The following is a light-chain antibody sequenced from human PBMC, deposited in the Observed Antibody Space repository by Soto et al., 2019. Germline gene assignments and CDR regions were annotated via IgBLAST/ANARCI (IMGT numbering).Light chain of an antibody. CDR3: QQRSNWPPFT. J-gene: IGKJ3*01. CDR1: QSISSY. CDR2: DAS. V-gene: IGKV3-11*01. Sequence: EIVLTQSPATVSLSPGERATLSCRASQSISSYLAWYQQKPGQAPRLLIYDASIRATGIPDRFSGSGSGTDFTLTISRLEREDFASYYCQQRSNWPPFTFGPGTKVDIK.